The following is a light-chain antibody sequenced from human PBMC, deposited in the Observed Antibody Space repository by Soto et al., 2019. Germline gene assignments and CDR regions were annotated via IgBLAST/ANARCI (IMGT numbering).Light chain of an antibody. J-gene: IGKJ4*01. CDR1: QNVISSY. Sequence: ENVLMQSPGTLSLSPGERATLSCRASQNVISSYLAWYQQKPGQAPSLLVYATSSRAAGIPDRFSGSGSGTDFTLTISRLEPEDFAVYYCQQYDSSHLTFGGGTKVEIK. CDR2: ATS. CDR3: QQYDSSHLT. V-gene: IGKV3-20*01.